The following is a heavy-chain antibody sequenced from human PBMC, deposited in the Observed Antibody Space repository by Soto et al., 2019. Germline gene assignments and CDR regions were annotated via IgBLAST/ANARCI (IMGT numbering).Heavy chain of an antibody. Sequence: GGSLQLSCAASGFTFSSYGIHWVRQAPGKGLEWVAALSFDANKKNYVDSVTGRFTISRDNSKNTAFLQMNSLRAEDTAVYFCAKDTYYHDESGYYVFDSWGQGT. D-gene: IGHD3-22*01. CDR3: AKDTYYHDESGYYVFDS. CDR2: LSFDANKK. J-gene: IGHJ5*01. CDR1: GFTFSSYG. V-gene: IGHV3-30*18.